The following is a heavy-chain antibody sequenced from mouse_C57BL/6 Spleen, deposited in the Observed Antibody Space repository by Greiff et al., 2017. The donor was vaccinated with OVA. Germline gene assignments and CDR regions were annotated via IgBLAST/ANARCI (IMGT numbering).Heavy chain of an antibody. Sequence: EVQLQQSGAELVRPGASVKLSCTASGFNIKDDYMHWVKQRPEQGLEWIGWIDPENGDTEYASKFQGKATITADTSSNTAYLQLSSLTSEDTAVYYCTVITTVVAPVDFDYWGQGTTLTVSS. CDR2: IDPENGDT. CDR3: TVITTVVAPVDFDY. D-gene: IGHD1-1*01. CDR1: GFNIKDDY. V-gene: IGHV14-4*01. J-gene: IGHJ2*01.